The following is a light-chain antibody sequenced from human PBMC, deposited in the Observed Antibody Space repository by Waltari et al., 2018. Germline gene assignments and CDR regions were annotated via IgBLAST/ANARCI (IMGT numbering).Light chain of an antibody. CDR1: SSHVGGYNS. Sequence: QSALTQPRPVSGSTGPSVTISCTGTSSHVGGYNSVYWYQQHPGKAPKLMIYDVTKRPSGVPDRFSGSKSGNTASLTISGLQAEDEADYYCCSYAGSYTYVFGTGTKVTVL. CDR2: DVT. J-gene: IGLJ1*01. CDR3: CSYAGSYTYV. V-gene: IGLV2-11*01.